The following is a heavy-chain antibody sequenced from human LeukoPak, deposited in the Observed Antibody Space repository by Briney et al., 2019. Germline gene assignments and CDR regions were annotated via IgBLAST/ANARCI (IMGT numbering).Heavy chain of an antibody. CDR3: ANLRNDFWSGYLAYYYMDV. Sequence: SVKVSCKASGGTFSSYAISWVRQAPGQGLEWMGGIIPIFGTANYAQKFQGRVTITADESTSTAYMELSSLRSEDTAVYYCANLRNDFWSGYLAYYYMDVWGKGTTVTVSS. V-gene: IGHV1-69*13. CDR2: IIPIFGTA. D-gene: IGHD3-3*01. CDR1: GGTFSSYA. J-gene: IGHJ6*03.